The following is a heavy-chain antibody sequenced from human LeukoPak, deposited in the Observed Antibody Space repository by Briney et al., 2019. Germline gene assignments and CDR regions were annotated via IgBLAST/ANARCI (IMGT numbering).Heavy chain of an antibody. CDR3: ASPGGRSSTSCYSYYYYYYMDV. Sequence: GGSLRLSCAASGFTFSDYYMSWIRQAPGKGLEWVSYISSSGSTIYYADSVKGRFTISRDNAKNSLYLQMNSLRAEDTAVYYCASPGGRSSTSCYSYYYYYYMDVWGKGTTVTVSS. D-gene: IGHD2-2*01. CDR1: GFTFSDYY. CDR2: ISSSGSTI. V-gene: IGHV3-11*01. J-gene: IGHJ6*03.